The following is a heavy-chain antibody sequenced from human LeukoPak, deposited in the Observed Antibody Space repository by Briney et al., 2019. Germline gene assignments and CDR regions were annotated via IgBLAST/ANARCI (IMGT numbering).Heavy chain of an antibody. V-gene: IGHV3-23*01. D-gene: IGHD2-15*01. Sequence: GGSLRLSCAASGFSFSYYGMIWVRQAQGKGLDWVSAITGSGDATFYADSVKGRFTISRDNSKNTLYLQMNSLRAEGAAVYYCAKLAGQTDSWGQGTLVTVSS. CDR3: AKLAGQTDS. CDR1: GFSFSYYG. CDR2: ITGSGDAT. J-gene: IGHJ4*02.